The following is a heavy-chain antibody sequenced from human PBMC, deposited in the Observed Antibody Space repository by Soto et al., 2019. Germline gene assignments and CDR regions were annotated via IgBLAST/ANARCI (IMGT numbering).Heavy chain of an antibody. Sequence: EVQLVESGGDLVQPGGSLRLSCAASGFTFSTHWMSWVRQAPGKGLEWVANIKEDGSESYYADSVKGRFTISRDSAKNSLYLQMNGLRVEDTALYYCAKDVRWGQGTLVTVSS. CDR1: GFTFSTHW. J-gene: IGHJ4*02. V-gene: IGHV3-7*05. CDR2: IKEDGSES. CDR3: AKDVR.